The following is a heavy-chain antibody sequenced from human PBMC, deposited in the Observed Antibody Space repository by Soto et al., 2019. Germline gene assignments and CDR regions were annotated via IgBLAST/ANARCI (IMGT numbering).Heavy chain of an antibody. Sequence: QVQLVESGGGVVQPGRSLRLSCAASGFTFSSYAMHWVRQAPGKGLEWVAVISYDGSNKYYADSVKGRFTISRDNSKNTLYLQMNSLRAEDTVVYYCASTMDVWGQGTTVTVSS. J-gene: IGHJ6*02. V-gene: IGHV3-30-3*01. CDR1: GFTFSSYA. CDR3: ASTMDV. CDR2: ISYDGSNK.